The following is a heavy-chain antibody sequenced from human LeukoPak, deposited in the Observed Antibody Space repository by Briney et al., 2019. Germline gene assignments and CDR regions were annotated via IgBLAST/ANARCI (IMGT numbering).Heavy chain of an antibody. CDR2: ISSSGSTI. D-gene: IGHD3-16*01. CDR3: AREDVASCDYVWGRILVY. J-gene: IGHJ4*02. CDR1: GFSFSSYE. Sequence: GGSLRLSCAASGFSFSSYEMNWVREAPGKGLEWVSYISSSGSTIYYADSVKGRFTISRDNAKNSLYLQMNSLRAEDTAVYYCAREDVASCDYVWGRILVYWGQGTLVTVSS. V-gene: IGHV3-48*03.